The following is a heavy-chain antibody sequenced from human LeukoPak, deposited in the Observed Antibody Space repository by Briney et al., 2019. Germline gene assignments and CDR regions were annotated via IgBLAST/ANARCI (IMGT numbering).Heavy chain of an antibody. V-gene: IGHV3-23*01. CDR3: AKDRSDWNNAFDY. D-gene: IGHD1/OR15-1a*01. CDR2: IGGSGGTT. CDR1: GFTFSSRA. J-gene: IGHJ4*02. Sequence: PGRSLRLSCAASGFTFSSRAMSWVPHAPGKGLEWASAIGGSGGTTYYADSVKGRFTISRDNSKNTLYLQMNSLRAEDTAVYYCAKDRSDWNNAFDYWGQGTLVTVSS.